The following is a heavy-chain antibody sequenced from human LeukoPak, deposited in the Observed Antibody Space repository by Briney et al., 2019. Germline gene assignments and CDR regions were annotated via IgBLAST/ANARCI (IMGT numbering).Heavy chain of an antibody. J-gene: IGHJ4*02. CDR1: GFTFSSYW. CDR3: ARVYGIFGVVIGTFDY. D-gene: IGHD3-3*01. V-gene: IGHV3-7*01. CDR2: IKQDGSEK. Sequence: PGGSLRLSCAASGFTFSSYWMSWVRQAPGKGLEWVANIKQDGSEKYYVDSVKGQFTISRDNAKNSLYLQMNSLRAEDTAVYYCARVYGIFGVVIGTFDYWGQGTLVTVSS.